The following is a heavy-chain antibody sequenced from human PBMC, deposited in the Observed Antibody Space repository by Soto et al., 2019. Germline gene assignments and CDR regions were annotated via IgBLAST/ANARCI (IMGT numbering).Heavy chain of an antibody. CDR1: GGTFSSYA. J-gene: IGHJ5*02. CDR3: ARGTTTGCLDP. CDR2: IIPIFGTA. Sequence: QVQLVQSGAEVKKPGSSVKVSSKASGGTFSSYAISWVRQAPGQGLEWMGGIIPIFGTANYAQKFQGRDTIAAEESSGTAHMELESRSTEDQAERYSARGTTTGCLDPWGEGTLVTVSS. V-gene: IGHV1-69*12. D-gene: IGHD4-4*01.